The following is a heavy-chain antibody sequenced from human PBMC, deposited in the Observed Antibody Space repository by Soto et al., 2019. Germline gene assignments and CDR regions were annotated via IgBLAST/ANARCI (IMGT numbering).Heavy chain of an antibody. V-gene: IGHV3-30*18. Sequence: GGALRLSFAPSRFTLSSYCMHWVRQAPGKGLERVAVISYDGSNKYYADSVKGRFTISRDNSKNTLYLQMNSLRAEDTAVYYCAKGPPGSGSYPNYWGQGTLVTVSS. CDR2: ISYDGSNK. CDR3: AKGPPGSGSYPNY. J-gene: IGHJ4*02. D-gene: IGHD3-10*01. CDR1: RFTLSSYC.